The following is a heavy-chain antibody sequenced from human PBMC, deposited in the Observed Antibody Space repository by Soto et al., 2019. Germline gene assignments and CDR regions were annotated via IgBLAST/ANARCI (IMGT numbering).Heavy chain of an antibody. CDR2: IYYSGST. CDR1: GDSITSSSYY. J-gene: IGHJ6*02. D-gene: IGHD3-9*01. CDR3: ARSSPVLRYFDWLPYYYYGMDV. V-gene: IGHV4-39*01. Sequence: GDSITSSSYYWGWIRQPPGKGLEWIGSIYYSGSTYYNPSLKSRVTISVDTSKNQFSLKLSSVTAADTAVYYCARSSPVLRYFDWLPYYYYGMDVWGQGTTVTVSS.